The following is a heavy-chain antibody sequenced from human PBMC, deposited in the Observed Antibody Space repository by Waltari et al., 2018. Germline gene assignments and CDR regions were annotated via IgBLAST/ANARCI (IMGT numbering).Heavy chain of an antibody. CDR2: FDPEEGET. CDR1: GYTFSSYA. Sequence: QVQPVQSGAGVKKPGASVNVSCKASGYTFSSYAMHWVRQAPGQRLEWMGGFDPEEGETIYEKKFQGRVTMTEDTSTDTAYMELSSLRSEDTAVYYCATDPTLGGGWFDPWGQGTLVTVSS. D-gene: IGHD3-16*01. CDR3: ATDPTLGGGWFDP. V-gene: IGHV1-24*01. J-gene: IGHJ5*02.